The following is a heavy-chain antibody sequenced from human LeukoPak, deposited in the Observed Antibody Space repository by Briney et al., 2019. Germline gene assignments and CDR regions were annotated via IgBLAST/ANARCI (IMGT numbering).Heavy chain of an antibody. V-gene: IGHV3-53*01. J-gene: IGHJ6*03. CDR2: IFSGGSI. Sequence: PGSSLRLSSAASWFTVSSNYMTWVRRAPGGGLEWVFVIFSGGSIYYADSVKGRFTVSRDISENTLYLQMNSLRAEDTAVYYCARANGELWDDIYYYYMDVWGKGTTVTVSS. CDR3: ARANGELWDDIYYYYMDV. CDR1: WFTVSSNY. D-gene: IGHD1-26*01.